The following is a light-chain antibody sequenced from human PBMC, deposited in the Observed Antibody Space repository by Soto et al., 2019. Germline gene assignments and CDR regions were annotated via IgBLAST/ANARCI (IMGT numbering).Light chain of an antibody. CDR2: EGS. CDR3: CSYAGSSTSYV. V-gene: IGLV2-23*01. Sequence: QSVLTQPASVSGSRGQSITMSWTGTSSDVGSYNLVSWYQQHPGKAPKLMIYEGSKRPSGVSNRFSGSKSGNTASLTISGLQAEDEADYYCCSYAGSSTSYVFGTGTKVTVL. CDR1: SSDVGSYNL. J-gene: IGLJ1*01.